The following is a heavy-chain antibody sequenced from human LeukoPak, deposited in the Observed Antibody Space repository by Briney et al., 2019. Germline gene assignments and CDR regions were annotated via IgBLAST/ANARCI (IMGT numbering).Heavy chain of an antibody. CDR2: ISSNGGST. Sequence: GGSLRLSCAASAFTFSSYSMHWVRQAPGKGLESVSAISSNGGSTYYADSVKGRFTISRDNSKNTLYLQMSSLRAEDMAVYYCARSGRSDFWSGYPIDYWGQGTLVTVSS. D-gene: IGHD3-3*01. CDR3: ARSGRSDFWSGYPIDY. CDR1: AFTFSSYS. J-gene: IGHJ4*02. V-gene: IGHV3-64*02.